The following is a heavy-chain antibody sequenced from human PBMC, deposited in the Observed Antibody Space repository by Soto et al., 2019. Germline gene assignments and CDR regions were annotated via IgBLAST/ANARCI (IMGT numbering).Heavy chain of an antibody. V-gene: IGHV3-30-3*01. CDR1: GSTFSSYD. CDR2: ITPDGNRA. J-gene: IGHJ3*02. Sequence: QVQLVESGGDVVQPGRSLRLSCAASGSTFSSYDIHWVRQAPGKGLEWVAHITPDGNRAYYADSVKGRFTVSRDNARNTVYLQVQSLRPEDTAVYHCVRGPSHGAFDIWGQGTLVTVSS. CDR3: VRGPSHGAFDI.